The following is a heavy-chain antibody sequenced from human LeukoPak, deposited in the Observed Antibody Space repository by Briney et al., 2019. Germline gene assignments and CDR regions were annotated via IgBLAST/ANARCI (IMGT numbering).Heavy chain of an antibody. CDR3: AKDFRGWLQFGY. V-gene: IGHV3-66*01. CDR1: GFSVINNY. CDR2: IYSDGST. Sequence: GGSLRLSCAASGFSVINNYMSWVRQAPGKGLEWVSVIYSDGSTYYADSVQGRFTISRDNSKNTLYLQMNSLRAEDTAVYYCAKDFRGWLQFGYWGQGTLVTVSS. D-gene: IGHD5-24*01. J-gene: IGHJ4*02.